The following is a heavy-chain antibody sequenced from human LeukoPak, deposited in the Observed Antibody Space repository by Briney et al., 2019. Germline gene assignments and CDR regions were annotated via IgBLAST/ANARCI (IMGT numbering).Heavy chain of an antibody. Sequence: GGSLRLSCAASGFTFSSYSMNWVRQAPGKGLEWVSYISSSSTTIYYADSVKGRFTISRDNAKNSLYLQMNSLRAEDTAVYYCARDGPYCSCTSCYGLDAFDIWGQGTMVTVSS. CDR2: ISSSSTTI. CDR1: GFTFSSYS. J-gene: IGHJ3*02. D-gene: IGHD2-2*01. V-gene: IGHV3-48*01. CDR3: ARDGPYCSCTSCYGLDAFDI.